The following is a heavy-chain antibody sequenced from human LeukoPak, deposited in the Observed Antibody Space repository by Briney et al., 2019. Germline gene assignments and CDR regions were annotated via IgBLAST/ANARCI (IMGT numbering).Heavy chain of an antibody. V-gene: IGHV1-69*04. CDR1: GGTFSSYA. D-gene: IGHD3-10*01. Sequence: SVKVSCKASGGTFSSYAISWVRQAPGQGLEWMGRIIPILGIANYAQKFQGRVTITADKSTSTAYMELSSLRSEDTAVYYCARSSADIYYYGSGSYYPFDYWGQGTLVTVSS. CDR3: ARSSADIYYYGSGSYYPFDY. CDR2: IIPILGIA. J-gene: IGHJ4*02.